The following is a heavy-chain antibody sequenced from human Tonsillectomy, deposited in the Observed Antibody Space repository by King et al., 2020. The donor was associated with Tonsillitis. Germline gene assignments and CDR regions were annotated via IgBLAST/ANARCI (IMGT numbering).Heavy chain of an antibody. V-gene: IGHV3-74*01. D-gene: IGHD3-10*01. CDR3: ARGPDDSGSYYNHIHY. CDR1: GITFSNYW. Sequence: VQLVESGGGLVQPGGSLRLSCAASGITFSNYWMHWVRQAPGKGLVWVSRINSDGSSTSYADSVKGRFTISRDNAKNTLYLQMNSLRAEDTAVYYCARGPDDSGSYYNHIHYWGQGTLVTVSS. J-gene: IGHJ4*02. CDR2: INSDGSST.